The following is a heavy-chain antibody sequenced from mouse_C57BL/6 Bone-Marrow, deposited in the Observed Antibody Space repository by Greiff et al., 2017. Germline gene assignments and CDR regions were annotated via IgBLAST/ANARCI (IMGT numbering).Heavy chain of an antibody. CDR3: ARCLTGSFAY. D-gene: IGHD4-1*01. Sequence: VQLQQSGPELVKPGASVKISCKASGYTFTDYYMNWVKQSHGKSLEWIGDINPNNGGTSYNQKFKGKATLTVDKSSSTAYMELRSLTSEDSAVYYCARCLTGSFAYWGQGTLVTVSA. CDR2: INPNNGGT. V-gene: IGHV1-26*01. CDR1: GYTFTDYY. J-gene: IGHJ3*01.